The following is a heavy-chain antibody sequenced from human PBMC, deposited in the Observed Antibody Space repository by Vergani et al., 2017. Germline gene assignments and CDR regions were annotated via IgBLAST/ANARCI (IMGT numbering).Heavy chain of an antibody. CDR1: GFTFSSYS. CDR3: ARTTKGQVAGRFEVYYYYGMDV. J-gene: IGHJ6*02. V-gene: IGHV3-21*04. CDR2: ISSRSSYI. D-gene: IGHD6-19*01. Sequence: EVQLLESGGGLVQPGGSLRLSCAASGFTFSSYSMNWVRQAPGKGLEWVSSISSRSSYIYYADSVKGRFTIARDNSKNTLYLQMNSLRAEDTAVYYCARTTKGQVAGRFEVYYYYGMDVWGQGTTVTVSS.